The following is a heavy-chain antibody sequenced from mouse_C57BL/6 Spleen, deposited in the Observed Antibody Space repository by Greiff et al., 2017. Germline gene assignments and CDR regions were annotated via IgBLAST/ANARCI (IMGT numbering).Heavy chain of an antibody. D-gene: IGHD1-1*01. CDR1: GYAFSSSW. CDR3: ARVTTVPPYYFDY. J-gene: IGHJ2*01. V-gene: IGHV1-82*01. CDR2: IYPGDGDT. Sequence: QVQLKESGPELVKPGASVKISCKASGYAFSSSWMNWVKQRPGKGLEWIGRIYPGDGDTNYNGKFKGKATLTADKSSSTAYMQLSSLTSEDSAVXVCARVTTVPPYYFDYWGQGTTLTVSS.